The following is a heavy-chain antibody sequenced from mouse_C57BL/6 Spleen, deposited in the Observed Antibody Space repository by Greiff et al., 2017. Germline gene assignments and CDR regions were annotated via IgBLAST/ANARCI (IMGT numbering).Heavy chain of an antibody. CDR3: ARGTAQATTWFAY. Sequence: QVQLQQPGAELVKPGASVKLSCKASGYTFTSYWMQWVKQRPGQGLEWIGEIDPSDSYTNYNQKFKGKATLTVDTSSSTAYMPLSSLTSEDSAVYYCARGTAQATTWFAYWGQGTLVTVSA. CDR1: GYTFTSYW. J-gene: IGHJ3*01. D-gene: IGHD3-2*02. CDR2: IDPSDSYT. V-gene: IGHV1-50*01.